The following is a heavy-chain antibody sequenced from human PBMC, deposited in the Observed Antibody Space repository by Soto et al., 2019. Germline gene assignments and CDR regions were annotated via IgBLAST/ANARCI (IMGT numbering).Heavy chain of an antibody. J-gene: IGHJ4*02. D-gene: IGHD2-21*01. Sequence: GGSLRLSCAASGFTFSDHHMDWVRQAPGKGLEWVGRARNKAHSYTTAYAASVKGRFTISRDDSKNSLSLQMNSLRAEDTAVYYCAPNIVVGWGQGTLVTVSS. V-gene: IGHV3-72*01. CDR2: ARNKAHSYTT. CDR1: GFTFSDHH. CDR3: APNIVVG.